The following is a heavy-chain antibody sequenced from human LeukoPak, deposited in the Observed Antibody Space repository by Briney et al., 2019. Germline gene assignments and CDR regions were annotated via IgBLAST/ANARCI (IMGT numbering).Heavy chain of an antibody. Sequence: PGGSLRLSCAASGFTFSSYWMSWVRQAPGKGLEWVANIKQDGSEKYYVDSVKGRFTISRDNAKNSLYLQMNSLRAEDTAVYYCARDFTPHYYDILTGYYSNFDYWGQGTLVTVSS. D-gene: IGHD3-9*01. CDR3: ARDFTPHYYDILTGYYSNFDY. J-gene: IGHJ4*02. CDR2: IKQDGSEK. V-gene: IGHV3-7*01. CDR1: GFTFSSYW.